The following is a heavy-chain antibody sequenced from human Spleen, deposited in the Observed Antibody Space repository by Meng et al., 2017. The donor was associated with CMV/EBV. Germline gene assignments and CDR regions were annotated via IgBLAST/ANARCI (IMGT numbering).Heavy chain of an antibody. CDR2: IFYSGST. V-gene: IGHV4-39*01. D-gene: IGHD3-3*01. J-gene: IGHJ4*02. CDR1: GGSISSSSYY. Sequence: SETLSLTCIVSGGSISSSSYYWGWIRQPPGKGLEWIGSIFYSGSTYYNPSLKSRVTISVDTSKNQFSLKLSSVTAADTAVYYCATSSGVITIFGVVTNWGQGILVTVSS. CDR3: ATSSGVITIFGVVTN.